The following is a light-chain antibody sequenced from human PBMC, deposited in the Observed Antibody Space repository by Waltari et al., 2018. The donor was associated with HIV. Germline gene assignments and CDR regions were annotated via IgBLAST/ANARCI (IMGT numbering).Light chain of an antibody. Sequence: QSVLTQPPSTSGTPGQRVTISCSGSRSNIGRNYVSWYLQFPDTAPKLLIYWNHQRPAGVPDRFSGSKSGTSASLDISGLRSEDEALYYCSTWGGSLSGPVFGGGTKLTVL. CDR2: WNH. J-gene: IGLJ3*02. CDR1: RSNIGRNY. CDR3: STWGGSLSGPV. V-gene: IGLV1-47*01.